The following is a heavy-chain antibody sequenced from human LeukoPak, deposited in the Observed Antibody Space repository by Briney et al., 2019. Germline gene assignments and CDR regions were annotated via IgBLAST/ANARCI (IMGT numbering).Heavy chain of an antibody. CDR2: IYPGDSDT. V-gene: IGHV5-51*01. CDR1: GFSFTNCW. D-gene: IGHD3-22*01. J-gene: IGHJ3*02. CDR3: ARRMGENYYDSSGRPVPELSNAFDI. Sequence: GESLKISCKGSGFSFTNCWIAWVRQMPGKGMEWMGIIYPGDSDTRYSPSFQGQVTISADKSISTAYLQWSSLKASDTAMYYCARRMGENYYDSSGRPVPELSNAFDIWGQGTMVTVSS.